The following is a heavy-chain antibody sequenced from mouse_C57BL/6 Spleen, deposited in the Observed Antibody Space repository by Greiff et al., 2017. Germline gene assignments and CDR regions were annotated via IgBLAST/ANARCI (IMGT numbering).Heavy chain of an antibody. V-gene: IGHV1-53*01. Sequence: QVQLQQPGTELVKPGASVKLSCKASGYTFTSYWMHWVKQRPRQGLEWIGNINPSNGGTNYNEKFKSKATLTVDKSSSTAYMQLSSLTSEDSAVYYCARGGYYYGSSYFDVWGTGTAVTVSS. CDR1: GYTFTSYW. D-gene: IGHD1-1*01. CDR2: INPSNGGT. J-gene: IGHJ1*03. CDR3: ARGGYYYGSSYFDV.